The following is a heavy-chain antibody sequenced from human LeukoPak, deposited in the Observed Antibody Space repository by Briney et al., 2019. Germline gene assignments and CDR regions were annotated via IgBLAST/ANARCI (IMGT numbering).Heavy chain of an antibody. CDR2: ISISGGNT. D-gene: IGHD4-11*01. J-gene: IGHJ4*02. V-gene: IGHV3-23*01. CDR1: GFSFSSFA. Sequence: GGSLRLSCAASGFSFSSFAMSWVRQAPGKGLEWVSVISISGGNTCYADSVKGRFTISRDNSKNTLHLQMSSLRSEDTAVYYCAAGYYSNYNYWGQGTLVTVSS. CDR3: AAGYYSNYNY.